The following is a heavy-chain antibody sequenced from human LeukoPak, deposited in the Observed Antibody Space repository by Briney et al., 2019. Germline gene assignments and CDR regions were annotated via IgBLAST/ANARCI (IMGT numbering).Heavy chain of an antibody. D-gene: IGHD6-6*01. V-gene: IGHV3-11*04. CDR2: ISSSGSTI. Sequence: GGSLRPSCVASGFTFSDYYMSWIRQAPGKGLEWVSYISSSGSTIYYADSVKGRFTIPRDNAKNSLYLQMNSLRAEYTAVYYCAKASSSSSDYWGQGTLVTVSS. CDR1: GFTFSDYY. CDR3: AKASSSSSDY. J-gene: IGHJ4*02.